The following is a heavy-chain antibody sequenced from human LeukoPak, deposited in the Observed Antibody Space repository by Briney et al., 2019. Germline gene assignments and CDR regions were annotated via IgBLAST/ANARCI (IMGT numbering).Heavy chain of an antibody. V-gene: IGHV4-59*01. CDR3: ARDGLGYVIFDI. CDR2: IYYSGST. CDR1: GGSISSYY. Sequence: SETLSLTCTVSGGSISSYYWSWIRQPPGKGLEWIGYIYYSGSTTYNPSLKSRVTISVDTSKNQFSLKLSSVTAADTAVYYCARDGLGYVIFDIWGRGTMVTVSS. D-gene: IGHD2/OR15-2a*01. J-gene: IGHJ3*02.